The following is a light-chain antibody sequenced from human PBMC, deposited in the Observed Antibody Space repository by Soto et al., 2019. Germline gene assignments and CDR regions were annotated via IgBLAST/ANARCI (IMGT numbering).Light chain of an antibody. CDR3: QQYNDWPQT. CDR1: QSVSST. Sequence: EIVMTQSPAILSLSPGQRAPLSCRASQSVSSTLAWYQQKPGQAPRLLIYGASTRAAGIPARFSGSGSGTEFTLTISSLQSEDFAVYYCQQYNDWPQTFGQGTKVDIK. CDR2: GAS. J-gene: IGKJ1*01. V-gene: IGKV3-15*01.